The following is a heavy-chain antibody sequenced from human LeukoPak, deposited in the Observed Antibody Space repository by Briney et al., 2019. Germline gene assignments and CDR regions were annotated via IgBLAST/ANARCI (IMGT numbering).Heavy chain of an antibody. D-gene: IGHD2-15*01. Sequence: SQTLSLTCAISGDSVSSNSAAWNWIRQSPSRGLEWLGRTYYRSKWYNDYAVSVKSRITLNPDTSKNQFSLKLSSVTAADTAVYYCARGLFVGCSGGSCYRTLILDYWGQGTLVTVSS. V-gene: IGHV6-1*01. CDR1: GDSVSSNSAA. CDR2: TYYRSKWYN. J-gene: IGHJ4*02. CDR3: ARGLFVGCSGGSCYRTLILDY.